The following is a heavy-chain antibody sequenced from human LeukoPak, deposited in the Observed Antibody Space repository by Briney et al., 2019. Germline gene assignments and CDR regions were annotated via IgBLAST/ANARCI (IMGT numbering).Heavy chain of an antibody. CDR2: IYYSGST. CDR1: GGSISSSNYY. CDR3: ARVRGSSGSYEYYHYMDV. D-gene: IGHD1-26*01. J-gene: IGHJ6*03. V-gene: IGHV4-39*07. Sequence: SETLSLTCTVSGGSISSSNYYWGWIRQPPGKGLEWIGTIYYSGSTYYNPSLKSRVTISIDTSKKQFSLKLSSVTAADTAVYYCARVRGSSGSYEYYHYMDVWGKGTTVTISS.